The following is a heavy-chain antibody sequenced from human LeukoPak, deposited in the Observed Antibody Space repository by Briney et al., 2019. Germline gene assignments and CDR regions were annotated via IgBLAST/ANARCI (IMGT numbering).Heavy chain of an antibody. CDR2: MSSDGSTK. J-gene: IGHJ4*02. CDR3: ARSGYSGRYPAYFDY. CDR1: RFTFSTYA. V-gene: IGHV3-30-3*01. D-gene: IGHD1-26*01. Sequence: GRSLRLSCAASRFTFSTYAMHWVRQAPGKGLEWVAVMSSDGSTKYYADSVKGQFTISRDNSENTLYLQMNSLRPEDTALYYCARSGYSGRYPAYFDYWGQGTLVAVSS.